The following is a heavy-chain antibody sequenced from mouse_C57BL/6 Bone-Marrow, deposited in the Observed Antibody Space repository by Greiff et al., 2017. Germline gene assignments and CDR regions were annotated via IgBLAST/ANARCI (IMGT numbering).Heavy chain of an antibody. Sequence: QVQLKESGPELVKPGASVKISCKASGYAFSSSWMNWVKQRPGQGLEWIGRIYPGDGDTNYNGKFKGKATLTADKSSSTAYMQLSSLTSEDSAVYFGARGGTTVVADYWGQGTTLTVSS. CDR3: ARGGTTVVADY. CDR1: GYAFSSSW. J-gene: IGHJ2*01. V-gene: IGHV1-82*01. CDR2: IYPGDGDT. D-gene: IGHD1-1*01.